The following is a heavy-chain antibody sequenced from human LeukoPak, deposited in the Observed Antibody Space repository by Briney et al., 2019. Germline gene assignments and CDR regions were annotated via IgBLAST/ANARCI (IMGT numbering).Heavy chain of an antibody. Sequence: SGGSLRLSCEASGFTFSIYTMNWVRQAPGKGLEWVSIMSAGSRHIYYADSVRGRFTISRDDAKNSLYLQMNTLRAEDTAVYYCARDGYQVPTTFGTFDPWGQGTLVTVSS. J-gene: IGHJ5*02. CDR1: GFTFSIYT. D-gene: IGHD3-3*01. V-gene: IGHV3-21*01. CDR3: ARDGYQVPTTFGTFDP. CDR2: MSAGSRHI.